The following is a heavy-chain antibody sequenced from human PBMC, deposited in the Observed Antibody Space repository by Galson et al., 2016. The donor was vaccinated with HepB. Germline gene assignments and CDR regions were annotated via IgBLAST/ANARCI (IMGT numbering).Heavy chain of an antibody. CDR2: IKQDGSEK. J-gene: IGHJ6*02. D-gene: IGHD3-3*01. CDR3: ATITIFGGGAMDV. Sequence: SLRLSCAVSGFTFSSYWMSWVRQAPGKGLEWVANIKQDGSEKYYVDSVKGRFTIPRDNAKNSLYLQMNSLRAEDTAVYYCATITIFGGGAMDVWGQGTTVTVSS. CDR1: GFTFSSYW. V-gene: IGHV3-7*01.